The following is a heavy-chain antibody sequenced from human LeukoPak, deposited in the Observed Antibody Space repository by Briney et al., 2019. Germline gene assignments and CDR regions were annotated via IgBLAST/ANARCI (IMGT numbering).Heavy chain of an antibody. V-gene: IGHV3-48*03. CDR1: GFTFSSYE. CDR3: ARGSGYSYSFTGRERTKSRLDY. J-gene: IGHJ4*02. Sequence: PGGSLRLSCAASGFTFSSYEMNWVRQAPGKGLEWVSYFSSSGSTIYYADSVKGRFTISRDNAKNSLYLQMNSLRAEDTAVYYCARGSGYSYSFTGRERTKSRLDYWGQGTLVTVSS. D-gene: IGHD5-18*01. CDR2: FSSSGSTI.